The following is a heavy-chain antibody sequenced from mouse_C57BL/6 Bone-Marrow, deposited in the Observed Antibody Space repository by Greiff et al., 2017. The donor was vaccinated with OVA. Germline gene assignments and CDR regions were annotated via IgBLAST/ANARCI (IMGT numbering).Heavy chain of an antibody. CDR3: ARRGLRYYYAMDY. J-gene: IGHJ4*01. CDR2: IYPGSGST. CDR1: GYTFTSYW. Sequence: QVQLQQPGAELVKPGASVKMSCKASGYTFTSYWITWVKQRPGQGLEWIGDIYPGSGSTNYNEKFKSKATLTVDTSSSTAYMQLSSLTSEDSAVYYCARRGLRYYYAMDYWGQGTSVTVSS. V-gene: IGHV1-55*01. D-gene: IGHD1-1*01.